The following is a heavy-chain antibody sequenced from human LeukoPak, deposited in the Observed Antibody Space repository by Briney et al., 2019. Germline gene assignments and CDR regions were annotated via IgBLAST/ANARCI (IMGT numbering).Heavy chain of an antibody. CDR2: MNPNRGNT. V-gene: IGHV1-8*01. D-gene: IGHD1-1*01. CDR3: ATPTQLYYYYGMDV. CDR1: GYTFTRYV. J-gene: IGHJ6*02. Sequence: ASVKVSCKACGYTFTRYVINWVGQPTGQGVEGVGWMNPNRGNTDYAQKLQGRVTMTRNTSITTAYMELSSLRSEDTAVYCCATPTQLYYYYGMDVWGQGTTVTVSS.